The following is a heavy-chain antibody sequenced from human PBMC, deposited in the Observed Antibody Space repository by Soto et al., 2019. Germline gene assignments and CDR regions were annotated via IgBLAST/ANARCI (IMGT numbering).Heavy chain of an antibody. Sequence: SETLSLTCTVSGGSISSSSYFWGWIRQPPGKGLEWIGSMYYSGTTYYHPSLLSRVTISADTSMNEFSLRLSSVTAADTAVYYCARLNGYCVSTGCHGYYGMDVWGQGTTVTVSS. J-gene: IGHJ6*02. CDR3: ARLNGYCVSTGCHGYYGMDV. CDR1: GGSISSSSYF. V-gene: IGHV4-39*01. CDR2: MYYSGTT. D-gene: IGHD2-2*03.